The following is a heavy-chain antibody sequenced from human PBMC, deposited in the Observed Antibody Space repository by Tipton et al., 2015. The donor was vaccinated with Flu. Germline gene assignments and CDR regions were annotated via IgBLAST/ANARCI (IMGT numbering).Heavy chain of an antibody. D-gene: IGHD3-22*01. J-gene: IGHJ3*02. V-gene: IGHV3-23*01. CDR2: ISGNGGST. CDR1: GFTFSNYA. Sequence: SLRLSCAASGFTFSNYAISWVRQAPGKGLEWVSTISGNGGSTYYADSVKGRFTISRDNSQNTVSLQMNSLRAEDTAVYYCAKEADLIVVAFNAFDIWGQGTMVTVSS. CDR3: AKEADLIVVAFNAFDI.